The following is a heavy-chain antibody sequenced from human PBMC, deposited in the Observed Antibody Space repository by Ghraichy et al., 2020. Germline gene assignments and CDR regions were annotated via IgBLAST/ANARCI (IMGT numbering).Heavy chain of an antibody. CDR2: IYYSGST. D-gene: IGHD3-22*01. Sequence: SETLSLTCTVSGGSISSSSYYWGWIRQPPGKGLEWIGSIYYSGSTYYNPSLKSRVTISVDTSKNQFSLKLSSVTAADTAVYYCAYYDSSGYAGAFDIWGQGTMVTVSS. V-gene: IGHV4-39*01. CDR1: GGSISSSSYY. J-gene: IGHJ3*02. CDR3: AYYDSSGYAGAFDI.